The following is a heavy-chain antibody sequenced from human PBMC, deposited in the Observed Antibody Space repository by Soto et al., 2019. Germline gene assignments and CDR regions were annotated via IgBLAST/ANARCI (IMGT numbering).Heavy chain of an antibody. J-gene: IGHJ6*03. CDR3: ARHVGDIFSYYYYYMDV. CDR2: IYYSGST. CDR1: GGSISSYY. Sequence: SETLSLTCTVSGGSISSYYWSWIRQPPGKGLEWIGYIYYSGSTNYNPSLKSRVTISVDTSKNQFSLKLSSVTAADTAVYYCARHVGDIFSYYYYYMDVWGKGTTVTVSS. V-gene: IGHV4-59*08. D-gene: IGHD3-9*01.